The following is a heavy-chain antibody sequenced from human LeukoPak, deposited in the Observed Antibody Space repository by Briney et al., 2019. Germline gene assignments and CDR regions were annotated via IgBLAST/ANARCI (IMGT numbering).Heavy chain of an antibody. D-gene: IGHD3-9*01. Sequence: GGSLRLSCAASGFTFSSYSMNWVRQAPGKGLEWVSYISSSSSTIYYADSVKGRFTISRDNAKNSLYLQMNSLRAEDTAVYYCARDGYDILTGYYRFAFDIWGQGTMVTVSS. CDR2: ISSSSSTI. CDR3: ARDGYDILTGYYRFAFDI. J-gene: IGHJ3*02. CDR1: GFTFSSYS. V-gene: IGHV3-48*04.